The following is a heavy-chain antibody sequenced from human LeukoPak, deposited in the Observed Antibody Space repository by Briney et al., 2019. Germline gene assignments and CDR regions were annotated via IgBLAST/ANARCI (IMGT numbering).Heavy chain of an antibody. V-gene: IGHV3-7*03. D-gene: IGHD2-2*01. CDR1: GFTFSSYW. Sequence: PGGSLRLSCAASGFTFSSYWMSWVRQAPGKGLEWVANIKQDGSEKYYVDSVKGRFTISRDNAKNSLYLQMNSLRAEDTAVYYCARGLRPVAMRNCFDYWGQGILVTVSS. CDR2: IKQDGSEK. J-gene: IGHJ4*02. CDR3: ARGLRPVAMRNCFDY.